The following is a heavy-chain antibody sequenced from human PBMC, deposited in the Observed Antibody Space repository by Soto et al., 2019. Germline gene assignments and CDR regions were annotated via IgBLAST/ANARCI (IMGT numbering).Heavy chain of an antibody. J-gene: IGHJ4*02. Sequence: QVQLVESGGGVVQPGGSLRLSCAASGFTFRSNGMHWVRQAPGKGPEWVATIWYDSSNKYYADSVKGRFTISRDNSKNTLFIQMNSLRAEDTAVYYCAQEGTMASSNWYYFDHWGQGTLVTVSS. CDR1: GFTFRSNG. CDR2: IWYDSSNK. V-gene: IGHV3-33*06. D-gene: IGHD6-13*01. CDR3: AQEGTMASSNWYYFDH.